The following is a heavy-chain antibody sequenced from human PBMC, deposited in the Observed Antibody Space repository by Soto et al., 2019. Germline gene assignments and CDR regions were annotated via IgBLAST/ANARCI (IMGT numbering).Heavy chain of an antibody. CDR3: ARHIAAAGKDNWFDP. V-gene: IGHV4-39*01. Sequence: QLQLQESGPGLVKPSETLSLTCTVSGGSISSSSYYWGWIRQPPGKGLEWIGSIYYSGSTYYNPSLKSRVTISVDTSKNQFSLKLSSVTAADTAVYYCARHIAAAGKDNWFDPWGQGTLVTVSS. CDR1: GGSISSSSYY. D-gene: IGHD6-13*01. CDR2: IYYSGST. J-gene: IGHJ5*02.